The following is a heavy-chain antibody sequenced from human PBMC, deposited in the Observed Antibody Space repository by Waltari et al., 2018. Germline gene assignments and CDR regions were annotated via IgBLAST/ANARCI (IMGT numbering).Heavy chain of an antibody. Sequence: QVQLVQSGAEVKKPGASVKVSCKASGYTFTSYDINWVRQATGQGLEWMGWMNPNSGNTGYAQKFQGRVTITRNTSISTAYMELSSLRSEDTAVYYCARGIEGYSSSLYYFDYWGQGTLVTVSS. CDR3: ARGIEGYSSSLYYFDY. V-gene: IGHV1-8*03. CDR1: GYTFTSYD. D-gene: IGHD6-6*01. CDR2: MNPNSGNT. J-gene: IGHJ4*02.